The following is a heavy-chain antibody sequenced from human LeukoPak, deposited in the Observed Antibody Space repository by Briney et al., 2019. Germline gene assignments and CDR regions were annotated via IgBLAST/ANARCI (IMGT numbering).Heavy chain of an antibody. CDR2: IYYSGST. CDR1: GGSISSYY. D-gene: IGHD3-16*01. V-gene: IGHV4-59*01. Sequence: PSATLSLTCTVSGGSISSYYWSWIRQPPGKGLEWIGYIYYSGSTNYNPSLKSRVTISVDTSKNQFSLKLSSVTAADTAVYYCARGSGGIPSPAFDIWGQGTMVTVSS. J-gene: IGHJ3*02. CDR3: ARGSGGIPSPAFDI.